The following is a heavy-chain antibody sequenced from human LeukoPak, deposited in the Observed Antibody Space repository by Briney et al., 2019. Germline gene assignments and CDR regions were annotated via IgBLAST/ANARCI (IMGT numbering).Heavy chain of an antibody. CDR1: GLTFSTYA. J-gene: IGHJ6*02. V-gene: IGHV3-23*01. Sequence: GGSLRLSCAASGLTFSTYAMRWIRQAPGKGLEWVSSIGGGGTTSYADSVKGRFTISRDLSKITVYLQMNSLRAEDTAVYCCAQDRGARYPFGMDVWGQGTTVTVSS. CDR2: IGGGGTT. D-gene: IGHD2-2*01. CDR3: AQDRGARYPFGMDV.